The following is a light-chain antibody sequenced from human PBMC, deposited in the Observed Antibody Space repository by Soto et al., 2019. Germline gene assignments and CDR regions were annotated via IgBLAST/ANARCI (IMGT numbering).Light chain of an antibody. CDR3: QSFDSSLTVWV. Sequence: QAVLTQPPSVSGAPGQRVTISCTGSSSNIGAGYDVQWYQQLPGTAPQLLIYASNNRPSGVPDRFSGSKSDTSASLAITGLQAEDEADYYCQSFDSSLTVWVFGGGTKVTVL. V-gene: IGLV1-40*01. CDR2: ASN. J-gene: IGLJ3*02. CDR1: SSNIGAGYD.